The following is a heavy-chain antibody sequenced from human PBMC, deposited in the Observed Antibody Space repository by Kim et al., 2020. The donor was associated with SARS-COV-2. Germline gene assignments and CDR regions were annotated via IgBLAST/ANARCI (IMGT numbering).Heavy chain of an antibody. Sequence: DSVKGRFTISRDNAKNSLYLQMNSLRAEDTAVYYCARETYYDFWSGDPDYWGQGTLVTVSS. CDR3: ARETYYDFWSGDPDY. D-gene: IGHD3-3*01. J-gene: IGHJ4*02. V-gene: IGHV3-7*01.